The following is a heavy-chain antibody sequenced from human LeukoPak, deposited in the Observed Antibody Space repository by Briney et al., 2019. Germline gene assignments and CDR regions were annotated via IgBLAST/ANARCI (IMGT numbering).Heavy chain of an antibody. J-gene: IGHJ5*02. CDR2: INTNTGNP. D-gene: IGHD3-3*01. CDR3: ARVGNFWRQNWFDP. Sequence: ASVKVSCKASRYTFTGYYMHWVRQAPGQGLEWMGWINTNTGNPTCAQGFTGRFVFSLDTSVSTAYLQISSLKAEDTAVYYCARVGNFWRQNWFDPWGQGTLVTVSS. V-gene: IGHV7-4-1*02. CDR1: RYTFTGYY.